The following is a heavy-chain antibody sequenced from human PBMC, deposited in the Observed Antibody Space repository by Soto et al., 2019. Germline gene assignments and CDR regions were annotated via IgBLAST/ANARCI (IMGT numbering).Heavy chain of an antibody. CDR1: GFTFSSYA. Sequence: GGSLRLSCAASGFTFSSYAMHWVRQAPGKGLEWVAVISYDGSNKYYADSVKGRFTISRDNSKNALYPQMNSLRAEDTAVYYCAREGAGIVVVVAADYYYGMDVWGQGTTVTVSS. V-gene: IGHV3-30-3*01. J-gene: IGHJ6*02. CDR2: ISYDGSNK. CDR3: AREGAGIVVVVAADYYYGMDV. D-gene: IGHD2-15*01.